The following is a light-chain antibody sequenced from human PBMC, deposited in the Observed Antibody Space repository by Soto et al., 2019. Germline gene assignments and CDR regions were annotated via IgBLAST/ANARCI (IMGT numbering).Light chain of an antibody. Sequence: EIVMTQSPTIMSVSQGERATISCRASQSVSSNLAWYQQKPGQAPRLLIYGVYTRAPGVPARFSGSGSGAEFTLTICSLQSEDFAVYYCQQYNNWPLTFGQGTRLEI. CDR1: QSVSSN. CDR2: GVY. CDR3: QQYNNWPLT. J-gene: IGKJ5*01. V-gene: IGKV3D-15*01.